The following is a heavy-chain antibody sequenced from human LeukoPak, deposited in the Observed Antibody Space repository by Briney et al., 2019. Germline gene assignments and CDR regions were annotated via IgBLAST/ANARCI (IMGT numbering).Heavy chain of an antibody. CDR3: ARGLYYYDSSGYHDY. Sequence: SETLSLTCAVYGGSFSGYYWSWIRQPPGKGLEWIGEINHSGSTNYNPSLKSRVTISVDTSKNQFSLKLSSVTAADTAVYYCARGLYYYDSSGYHDYWGQGTLVTASS. CDR1: GGSFSGYY. CDR2: INHSGST. V-gene: IGHV4-34*01. D-gene: IGHD3-22*01. J-gene: IGHJ4*02.